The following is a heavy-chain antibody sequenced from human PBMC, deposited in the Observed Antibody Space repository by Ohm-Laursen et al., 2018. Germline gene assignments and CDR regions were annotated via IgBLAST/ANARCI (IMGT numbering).Heavy chain of an antibody. CDR3: ARAYTVATTTPDY. J-gene: IGHJ4*02. D-gene: IGHD5-12*01. CDR1: GFTFSDYY. V-gene: IGHV3-11*04. Sequence: SLRLSCAASGFTFSDYYMSWIRRAPGKGLEWVSYITSSGSAKYYPDSVKGRFTISRDNAKNSLYLQVNSLRAEDTAVYYCARAYTVATTTPDYWGQGTLVTVSS. CDR2: ITSSGSAK.